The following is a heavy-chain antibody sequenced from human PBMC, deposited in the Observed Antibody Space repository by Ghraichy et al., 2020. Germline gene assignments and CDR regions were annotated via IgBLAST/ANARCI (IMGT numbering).Heavy chain of an antibody. CDR2: ISSDASKN. D-gene: IGHD3-10*01. CDR3: ARVAYAGDYYYFAMDV. Sequence: GGSLRLSCAASGFIFRSYAMHWVRQAPGKGLEWVAVISSDASKNFYADSVKGRFTISRDNSKSTLYLQLNSLRPEDAAVYYCARVAYAGDYYYFAMDVWGQGTTVSVSS. V-gene: IGHV3-30*04. CDR1: GFIFRSYA. J-gene: IGHJ6*02.